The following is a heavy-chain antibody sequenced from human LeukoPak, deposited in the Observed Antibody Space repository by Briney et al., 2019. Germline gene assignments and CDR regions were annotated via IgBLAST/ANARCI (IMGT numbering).Heavy chain of an antibody. J-gene: IGHJ6*03. D-gene: IGHD2-2*01. Sequence: PSETLSLTCTVSGGSISSYYWSWIRQPAGKGLEWIGRIYTSGSTNYNPSLTSRVTMSVDTSKNQFSLKLSSVTAADTAVYYCARGTSSLRYYYYYMDVWGKGTTVTVSS. CDR1: GGSISSYY. V-gene: IGHV4-4*07. CDR3: ARGTSSLRYYYYYMDV. CDR2: IYTSGST.